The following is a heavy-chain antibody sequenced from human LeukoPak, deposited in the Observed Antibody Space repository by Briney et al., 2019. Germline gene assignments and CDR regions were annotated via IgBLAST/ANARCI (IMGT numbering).Heavy chain of an antibody. CDR1: GGTFSRYA. V-gene: IGHV1-69*13. Sequence: SVKVSCKASGGTFSRYAISWVRQAPGQGLEWMGGIIPISGTASYAQKFQGRVTITADESTSTAYMELSSLRSEDTAMYYCATYCSSANCYIWGYYFDYWGQGTLVTVSS. CDR2: IIPISGTA. CDR3: ATYCSSANCYIWGYYFDY. D-gene: IGHD2-2*01. J-gene: IGHJ4*02.